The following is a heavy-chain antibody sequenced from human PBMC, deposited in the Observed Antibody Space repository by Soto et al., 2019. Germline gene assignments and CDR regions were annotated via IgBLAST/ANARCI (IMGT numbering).Heavy chain of an antibody. D-gene: IGHD1-26*01. Sequence: PSETLSLTCSVSGASIYNGGYFWSWIRQSPGKGLEWIGHIHNSGSPYNNPSLKSRVTISADTSMNQFSLKLSSVDAADTADYYCARQRGGSQNGWFDSWGQGVLVTVSS. CDR2: IHNSGSP. CDR1: GASIYNGGYF. CDR3: ARQRGGSQNGWFDS. V-gene: IGHV4-30-4*01. J-gene: IGHJ5*01.